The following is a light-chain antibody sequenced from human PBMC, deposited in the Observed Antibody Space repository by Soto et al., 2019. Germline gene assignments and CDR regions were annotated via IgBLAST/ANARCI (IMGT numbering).Light chain of an antibody. CDR3: GTWDTSLSAVV. V-gene: IGLV1-51*01. Sequence: QSVLTQPPSVSAAPGQTVTISCSGSGSNIGSNYVCWYQQLPGTAPKLLIYDNNMRPSGIPDRFSGSKSGTSATLGITGLQTGDEADYYCGTWDTSLSAVVFGGGTKLTVL. CDR2: DNN. J-gene: IGLJ2*01. CDR1: GSNIGSNY.